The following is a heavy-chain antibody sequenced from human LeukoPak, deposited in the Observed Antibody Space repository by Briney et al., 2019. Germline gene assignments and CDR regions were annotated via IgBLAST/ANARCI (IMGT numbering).Heavy chain of an antibody. CDR1: GFTFSSYW. V-gene: IGHV3-7*01. D-gene: IGHD2-21*02. CDR3: ARAGTAIRATGAPFDY. Sequence: GGSLRLSCAASGFTFSSYWMSWDRQAPGKGLEWVANIKQDGSEKYYVDSVKGRFSISRDNSKNTLHLQMNSLQTEDTAMYYCARAGTAIRATGAPFDYWGQGTLASVSS. CDR2: IKQDGSEK. J-gene: IGHJ4*02.